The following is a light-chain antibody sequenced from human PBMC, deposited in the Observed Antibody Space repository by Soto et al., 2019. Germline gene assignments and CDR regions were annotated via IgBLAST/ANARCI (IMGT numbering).Light chain of an antibody. V-gene: IGKV3-20*01. CDR2: RAS. J-gene: IGKJ4*01. CDR3: QQYGSSPLT. Sequence: EIVMTQSPATLSVSPGETTRLSCRASQSINSDVAWYQQKPGQAPKVLIYRASSRATGIPDRFSGSGSGTDFTLTISTLEPEDFAVYYCQQYGSSPLTFGGGTKV. CDR1: QSINSD.